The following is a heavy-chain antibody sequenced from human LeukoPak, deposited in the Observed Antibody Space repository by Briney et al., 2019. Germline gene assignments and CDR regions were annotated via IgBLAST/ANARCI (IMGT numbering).Heavy chain of an antibody. J-gene: IGHJ4*02. Sequence: GASVRVSCKVFGHTLTELSMHWVRQAPGKGLEWMGGYGPEDGKMFYAQKIQGRVTMTRDTSTSTVYMELSSLRSEDTAVYYCARDGSGGAKGFEDYWGQGTLVTVSS. V-gene: IGHV1-24*01. D-gene: IGHD1-26*01. CDR2: YGPEDGKM. CDR3: ARDGSGGAKGFEDY. CDR1: GHTLTELS.